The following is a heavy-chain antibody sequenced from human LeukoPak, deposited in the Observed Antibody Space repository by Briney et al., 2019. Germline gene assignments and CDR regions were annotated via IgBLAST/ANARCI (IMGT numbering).Heavy chain of an antibody. CDR2: ISGSGGST. Sequence: PGGSLRLSCAASGFTFSSYAMSWVRQAPGKGLEWVSAISGSGGSTYYADSVKGRFTISRDNSKNTLYLQMNSLRAEDTAVYYCAKTFGNRATLYDFWSGYPHYYFDYWGQGTLVTVSS. V-gene: IGHV3-23*01. CDR1: GFTFSSYA. D-gene: IGHD3-3*01. CDR3: AKTFGNRATLYDFWSGYPHYYFDY. J-gene: IGHJ4*02.